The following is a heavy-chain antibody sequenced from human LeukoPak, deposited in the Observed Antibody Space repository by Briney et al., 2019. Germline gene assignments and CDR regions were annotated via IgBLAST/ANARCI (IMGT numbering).Heavy chain of an antibody. V-gene: IGHV3-21*01. CDR3: AREFRLRYYFDY. J-gene: IGHJ4*02. CDR2: ISSSSTYI. Sequence: GGSLRLSCAASGFTFNIYSMNWVRQAPGKRLEWVSSISSSSTYIYYADSVKGRFTISRDNAKNSLYLQMNSLRAEDTAVYYCAREFRLRYYFDYWGQGTLVTVSS. CDR1: GFTFNIYS. D-gene: IGHD2-21*01.